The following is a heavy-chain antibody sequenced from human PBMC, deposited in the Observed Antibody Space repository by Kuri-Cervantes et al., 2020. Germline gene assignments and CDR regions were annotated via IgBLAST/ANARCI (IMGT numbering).Heavy chain of an antibody. J-gene: IGHJ5*02. CDR2: IYSGGST. CDR3: ARGTAIVGIPAALRFDP. V-gene: IGHV3-53*01. Sequence: GGSLRLSCAASGFTVSSNYMSWVRQAPGKGLEWVSVIYSGGSTYYADSVKGRFTISRDNSKNTLYLQMNSLRAEDTAVYYCARGTAIVGIPAALRFDPWGQGTLVTVSS. CDR1: GFTVSSNY. D-gene: IGHD2-2*01.